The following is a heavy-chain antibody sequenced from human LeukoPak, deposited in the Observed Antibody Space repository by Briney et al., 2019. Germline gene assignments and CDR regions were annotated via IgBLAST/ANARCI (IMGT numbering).Heavy chain of an antibody. V-gene: IGHV3-23*01. J-gene: IGHJ2*01. Sequence: GGSLRLSCGASGFTFTSYVMSWIRQAPGKGLEWDSAINGGGENTYYGDSVKGRFTISRDNSKNTLYLQMNSLRAEDTATYYCARPRAMTTGVGRYFDLWGRGTLVTVSS. CDR3: ARPRAMTTGVGRYFDL. CDR1: GFTFTSYV. CDR2: INGGGENT. D-gene: IGHD1-1*01.